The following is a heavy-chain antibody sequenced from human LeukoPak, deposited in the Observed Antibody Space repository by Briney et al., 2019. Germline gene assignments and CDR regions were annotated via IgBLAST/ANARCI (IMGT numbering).Heavy chain of an antibody. D-gene: IGHD2-8*01. J-gene: IGHJ6*03. CDR1: GFTFSGSA. Sequence: GGSLRLSCAASGFTFSGSATHWVRQASGKGLEWVGRIRSKANSYATAYAASVKGRFTISRDDSKNTAYLQMNSLKTEDTAVYYCTTYCTNGVCYERNYYYYYMDVWGKGTTVTVSS. CDR2: IRSKANSYAT. CDR3: TTYCTNGVCYERNYYYYYMDV. V-gene: IGHV3-73*01.